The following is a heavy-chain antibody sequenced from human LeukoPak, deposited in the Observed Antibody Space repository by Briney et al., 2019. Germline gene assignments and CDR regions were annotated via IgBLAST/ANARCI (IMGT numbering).Heavy chain of an antibody. CDR1: GGSIRSYY. CDR2: IYYSGST. J-gene: IGHJ4*02. D-gene: IGHD5-24*01. CDR3: AGGYDLDGILLVPYDY. V-gene: IGHV4-59*01. Sequence: SETLSLTCTVSGGSIRSYYWSWIRQPPGKGLEWIGYIYYSGSTNYNPSLKSRVTISVDTSKNQFYLKLSSVTAADTAVYYCAGGYDLDGILLVPYDYWGQGTLVTVSS.